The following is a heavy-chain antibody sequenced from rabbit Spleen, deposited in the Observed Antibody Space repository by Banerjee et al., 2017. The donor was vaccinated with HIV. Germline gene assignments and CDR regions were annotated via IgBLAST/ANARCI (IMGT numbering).Heavy chain of an antibody. CDR2: IGAGSGSI. D-gene: IGHD7-1*01. V-gene: IGHV1S45*01. J-gene: IGHJ6*01. CDR3: ARDTGTSFSTYGMDL. Sequence: QEQLVESGGGLVKPEGSLTLACKASGFSFSSSDYIFWVRQTLGKGLEWIACIGAGSGSIYYASWAKGRFTISKTSSTTVTLQMTSLTAADTATYFCARDTGTSFSTYGMDLWGPGTLVTVS. CDR1: GFSFSSSDY.